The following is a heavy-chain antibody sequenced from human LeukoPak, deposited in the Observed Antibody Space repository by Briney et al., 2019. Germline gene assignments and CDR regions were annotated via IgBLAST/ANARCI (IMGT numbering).Heavy chain of an antibody. CDR2: IYHTGST. CDR1: GYSISRGYY. J-gene: IGHJ4*02. CDR3: ARGLEGYSAGWSRLFED. V-gene: IGHV4-38-2*01. D-gene: IGHD6-19*01. Sequence: PSETLSLTCGVSGYSISRGYYWGWTRQPPGNGLEWIGNIYHTGSTYYNPSLRSRVTISVDTSKNQFFLKLTSVTAADTAVYYCARGLEGYSAGWSRLFEDWGQRSLATVSS.